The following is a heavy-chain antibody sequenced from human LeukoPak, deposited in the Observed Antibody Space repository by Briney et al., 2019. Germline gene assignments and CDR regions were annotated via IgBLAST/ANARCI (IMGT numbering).Heavy chain of an antibody. J-gene: IGHJ6*03. CDR2: INTNTGNP. CDR1: GYTFTSYG. V-gene: IGHV7-4-1*02. D-gene: IGHD2-2*01. Sequence: ASVKVSCKASGYTFTSYGISWVRQAPGQGLEWMGWINTNTGNPTYAQGFTGRFVFSLDTSVSTAYLQISSLKAEDTAVYYCARGGTPYCSSTSCYVLYYYYYYYMDVWGKGTTVTVSS. CDR3: ARGGTPYCSSTSCYVLYYYYYYYMDV.